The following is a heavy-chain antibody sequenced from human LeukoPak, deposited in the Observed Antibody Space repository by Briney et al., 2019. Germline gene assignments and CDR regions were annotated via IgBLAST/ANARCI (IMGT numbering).Heavy chain of an antibody. V-gene: IGHV4-38-2*01. D-gene: IGHD2-8*01. J-gene: IGHJ4*02. Sequence: SETLSPTCAVSGYSISSGYYWGWIRQPPGKGLEWIGSIYHSGSTFYNPSLKSRVTISVDTSKNQFSLKLSSVTAADTAVYYCARRVFPDYFDFWGQGTLVTVSS. CDR1: GYSISSGYY. CDR2: IYHSGST. CDR3: ARRVFPDYFDF.